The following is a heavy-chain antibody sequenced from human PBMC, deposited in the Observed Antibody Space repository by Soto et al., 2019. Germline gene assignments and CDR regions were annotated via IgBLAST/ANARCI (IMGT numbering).Heavy chain of an antibody. CDR3: ASSVSTVTTPLDYYYYGMDV. CDR2: IIPIFGTA. Sequence: QVQLVQSGAEVKKPGSSVKVSCKASGGTFSSYAISWVRQAPGQGLEWMGGIIPIFGTANYAQKFQGRVTITVDESTSTAYMELSSMRSEDTAVYYCASSVSTVTTPLDYYYYGMDVWGQGTTVTVSS. D-gene: IGHD4-17*01. J-gene: IGHJ6*02. V-gene: IGHV1-69*12. CDR1: GGTFSSYA.